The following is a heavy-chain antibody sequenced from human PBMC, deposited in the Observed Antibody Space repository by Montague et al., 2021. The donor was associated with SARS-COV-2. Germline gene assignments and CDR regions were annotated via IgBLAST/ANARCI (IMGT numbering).Heavy chain of an antibody. D-gene: IGHD6-19*01. CDR2: INHSGST. Sequence: SETLSLTCAVYGASFSGYYWSWIRQPPGKGLEWIGEINHSGSTNYNPSLKSRVTISVDTSKNQFSLKLSSVTAADTAVYYCARGSRQWLVRPPHYYYFDYWGQGTLVPVSS. J-gene: IGHJ4*02. CDR3: ARGSRQWLVRPPHYYYFDY. V-gene: IGHV4-34*01. CDR1: GASFSGYY.